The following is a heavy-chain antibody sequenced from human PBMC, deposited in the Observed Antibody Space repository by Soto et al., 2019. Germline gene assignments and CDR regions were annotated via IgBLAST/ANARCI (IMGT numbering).Heavy chain of an antibody. CDR3: ARFYGSGSYLDY. D-gene: IGHD3-10*01. V-gene: IGHV4-59*08. CDR2: IYYSGST. J-gene: IGHJ4*02. CDR1: GGSISSYY. Sequence: PSESLSRTYSVSGGSISSYYWSWLRQPPGKGLEWIGYIYYSGSTNYNPSLKSRVTISVDTSKNQFSLKLSSVTAADTAVYYCARFYGSGSYLDYWGQGTLVTVS.